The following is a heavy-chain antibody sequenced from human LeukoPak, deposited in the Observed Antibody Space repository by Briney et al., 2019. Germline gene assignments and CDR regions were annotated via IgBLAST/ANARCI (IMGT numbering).Heavy chain of an antibody. CDR2: IWYDGSNK. Sequence: PGGSLRLSCAASGFTFSSYGMHWVRQAPGKGLEWVAVIWYDGSNKYYADSVKGRFTISRDNSKNTLYLQMNSLRADDTAVYYCARDRGYSSYYFDYWGQGTLVTVSS. CDR3: ARDRGYSSYYFDY. CDR1: GFTFSSYG. D-gene: IGHD6-13*01. J-gene: IGHJ4*02. V-gene: IGHV3-33*01.